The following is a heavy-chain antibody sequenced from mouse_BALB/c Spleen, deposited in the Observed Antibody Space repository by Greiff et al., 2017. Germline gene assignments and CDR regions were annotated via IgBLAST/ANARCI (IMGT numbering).Heavy chain of an antibody. V-gene: IGHV1-54*01. CDR1: GYAFTNNL. Sequence: QVQLQQSGAELVRPGTSVKVSCKASGYAFTNNLIEWVKQRPGQGLEWIGVINPGSGGTNYNEKFKGKATLTADKSSSTAYMQLSSLTSDDSAVYFCARRYGNSDYYAMDYWGQGTSVTVSS. D-gene: IGHD2-10*02. CDR2: INPGSGGT. J-gene: IGHJ4*01. CDR3: ARRYGNSDYYAMDY.